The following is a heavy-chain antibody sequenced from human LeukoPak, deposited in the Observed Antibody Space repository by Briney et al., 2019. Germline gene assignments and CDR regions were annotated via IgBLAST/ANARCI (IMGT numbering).Heavy chain of an antibody. CDR2: IWYDGSNK. V-gene: IGHV3-33*01. CDR3: ARAYCGGDCYGVDY. CDR1: GFTFSSYG. D-gene: IGHD2-21*02. Sequence: GGSLRLSCAASGFTFSSYGMHWVRQAPGKGLEGVAVIWYDGSNKYYADSVKGRFTISRDNSKNTLYLQMNSLRAEDTAVYYCARAYCGGDCYGVDYWGQGTLVTVSS. J-gene: IGHJ4*02.